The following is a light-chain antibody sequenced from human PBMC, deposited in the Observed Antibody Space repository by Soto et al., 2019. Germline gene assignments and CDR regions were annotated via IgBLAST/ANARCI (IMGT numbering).Light chain of an antibody. CDR1: SSDVGGYNY. CDR2: EVS. J-gene: IGLJ1*01. Sequence: SVLTQPPSASGSFGQSVTISCTGTSSDVGGYNYVSWYQQHPGKAPKLMIYEVSERPSGVPDRFSGSKSGNTASLTVSGLQADGEADYYCSSYSGTNYHYVFGTGTKLTVL. CDR3: SSYSGTNYHYV. V-gene: IGLV2-8*01.